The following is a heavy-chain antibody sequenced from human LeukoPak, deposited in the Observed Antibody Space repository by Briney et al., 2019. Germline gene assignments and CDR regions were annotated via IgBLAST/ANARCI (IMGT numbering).Heavy chain of an antibody. CDR2: ISGSGGST. D-gene: IGHD3-16*02. V-gene: IGHV3-23*01. CDR3: AKCGEGSYRSPFDY. J-gene: IGHJ4*02. Sequence: GGSLRLSCAASGFTFSSYAMSWVRQAPGKGLEWVSAISGSGGSTYYADPVKGRFTISRDNSKNTLYLQMNSLRAEDTAVYYCAKCGEGSYRSPFDYWDQGTLVTVSS. CDR1: GFTFSSYA.